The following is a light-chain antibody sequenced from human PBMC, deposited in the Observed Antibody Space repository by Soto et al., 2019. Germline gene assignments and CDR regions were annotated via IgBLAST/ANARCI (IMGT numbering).Light chain of an antibody. CDR2: RNS. CDR3: AAWDDSLGSHAV. V-gene: IGLV1-47*01. CDR1: SSNIGSNY. J-gene: IGLJ7*01. Sequence: QLVLTQPPSASGNPGQTVTISCSGSSSNIGSNYVYWYQQLPGTAPKLLIYRNSQRPSGIPDRFSGSKSGTSASLAISGLRSEDEADYYCAAWDDSLGSHAVFGGGTQLTVL.